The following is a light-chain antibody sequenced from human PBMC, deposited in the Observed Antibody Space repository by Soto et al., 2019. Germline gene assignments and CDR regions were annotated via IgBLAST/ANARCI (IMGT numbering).Light chain of an antibody. CDR2: DAY. Sequence: EVVLTQSPVTLSLSPGERATLSCRASQSFRGLLAWYQQKPGQAPRLLIYDAYNRATGIPPRFSGSGSGTDFTLTISGLEPEDSAVYYCQQRHMCPITFGQGTRLEIK. CDR1: QSFRGL. V-gene: IGKV3-11*01. CDR3: QQRHMCPIT. J-gene: IGKJ5*01.